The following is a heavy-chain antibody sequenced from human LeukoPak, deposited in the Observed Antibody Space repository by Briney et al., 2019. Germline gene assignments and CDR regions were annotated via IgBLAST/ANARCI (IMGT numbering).Heavy chain of an antibody. CDR2: ISGSGGST. Sequence: GGSLRLFCAASGFTFSSYGMSWVRQAPGKGLEWVSAISGSGGSTYYADSVKGRFTISRDNSKNTLYLQMNSLRAEDTAVYYCAKWGYYYGSGSYYFIDYWGQGTLVTVSS. CDR1: GFTFSSYG. D-gene: IGHD3-10*01. V-gene: IGHV3-23*01. CDR3: AKWGYYYGSGSYYFIDY. J-gene: IGHJ4*02.